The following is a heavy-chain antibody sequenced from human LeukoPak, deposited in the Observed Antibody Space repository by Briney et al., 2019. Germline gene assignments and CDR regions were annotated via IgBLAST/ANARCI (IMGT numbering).Heavy chain of an antibody. V-gene: IGHV5-51*01. CDR1: EYSFPNYC. CDR3: AIGRGGQQLGDY. J-gene: IGHJ4*02. CDR2: IYPDDSDT. Sequence: GESLKISCKHSEYSFPNYCIGWVRQMPGKGLEWVRIIYPDDSDTRYSPSFQGQVTISADKSISTAYLQWSSLKASDTAMYYCAIGRGGQQLGDYWGQGTLVTVSS. D-gene: IGHD6-13*01.